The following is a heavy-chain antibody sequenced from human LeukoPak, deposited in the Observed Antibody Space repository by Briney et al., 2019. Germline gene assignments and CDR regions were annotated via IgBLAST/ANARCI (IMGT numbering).Heavy chain of an antibody. Sequence: PSETLSLTCAVSGGSITFYSWTWVRQPAGKGLEWIGRFYTNGSTNYNPFLKSRLTMSVDTSKKQFSLKLTSVTAADTAVYYCARAWSYGFDLWGQGTLVTVSS. V-gene: IGHV4-4*07. CDR1: GGSITFYS. J-gene: IGHJ4*02. D-gene: IGHD1-26*01. CDR2: FYTNGST. CDR3: ARAWSYGFDL.